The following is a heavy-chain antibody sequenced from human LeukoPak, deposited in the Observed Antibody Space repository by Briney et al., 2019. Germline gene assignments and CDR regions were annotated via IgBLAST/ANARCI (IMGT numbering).Heavy chain of an antibody. V-gene: IGHV4-59*01. D-gene: IGHD5-18*01. CDR3: ARGGYGYYFDY. Sequence: PSETLSLTCTVSDGSISSYYWNWIRQPPGKGLEWIGYISNSGRTNYSPSLKSRVAISVDTSKNQFSLKLSSVTAADTAVYYCARGGYGYYFDYWGQGTLVTVSS. J-gene: IGHJ4*02. CDR1: DGSISSYY. CDR2: ISNSGRT.